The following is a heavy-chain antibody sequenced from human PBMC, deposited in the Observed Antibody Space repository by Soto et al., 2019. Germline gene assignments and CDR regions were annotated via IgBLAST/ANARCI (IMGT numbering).Heavy chain of an antibody. CDR2: ISYDGNNK. D-gene: IGHD2-2*01. CDR3: ARERYCGSTSCYRRYYYYYGMDV. CDR1: GFTFSSYA. Sequence: QVQLVESGGGVVQPGRSLRLSCAASGFTFSSYAMHWVRQAPGKGLEWVAVISYDGNNKYYADSVKGRFTISRDNSENTLYLQMNSLRAEDTAVYYCARERYCGSTSCYRRYYYYYGMDVWGQGTTVTVSS. J-gene: IGHJ6*02. V-gene: IGHV3-30-3*01.